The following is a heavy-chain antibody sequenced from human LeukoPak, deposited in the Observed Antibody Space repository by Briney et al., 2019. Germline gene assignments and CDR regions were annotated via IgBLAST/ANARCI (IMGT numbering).Heavy chain of an antibody. CDR1: GFTVSSNY. J-gene: IGHJ4*02. D-gene: IGHD3-9*01. Sequence: GGSLRLSCAASGFTVSSNYMSWVRQAPGKGLEWVSVIYSGGSTYYADSVKGRFTISRDNSKNTLYLQMNSLRAEDTAVYYCARDILTGYSDYWGQGTLVTVSS. CDR2: IYSGGST. V-gene: IGHV3-66*01. CDR3: ARDILTGYSDY.